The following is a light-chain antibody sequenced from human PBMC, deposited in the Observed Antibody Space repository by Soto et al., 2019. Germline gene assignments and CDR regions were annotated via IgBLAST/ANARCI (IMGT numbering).Light chain of an antibody. V-gene: IGKV1-8*01. Sequence: AIRMTQSPSSFSASTGDGVTITCRASQGISSYLAWYQQKPGKAPKLLIYAASTLQSGVPSRFSGSGSGTDFTLTISCLQSEDFATYYCQQYDSYPRTFGQGTKAEIK. J-gene: IGKJ1*01. CDR3: QQYDSYPRT. CDR1: QGISSY. CDR2: AAS.